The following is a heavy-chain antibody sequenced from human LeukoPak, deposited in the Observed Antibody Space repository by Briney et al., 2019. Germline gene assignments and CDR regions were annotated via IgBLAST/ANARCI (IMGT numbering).Heavy chain of an antibody. D-gene: IGHD6-25*01. V-gene: IGHV3-23*01. CDR2: ITDSGGST. CDR1: GFTFSNYA. CDR3: AKSLAARWVIDY. Sequence: GGSLRLSCAASGFTFSNYAMNWVRQAPGKGLEWVAGITDSGGSTYYADPVKGRFTISRDNSENTSYLQMNTLRAEDTAIYFCAKSLAARWVIDYWGKGTLVTVSS. J-gene: IGHJ4*02.